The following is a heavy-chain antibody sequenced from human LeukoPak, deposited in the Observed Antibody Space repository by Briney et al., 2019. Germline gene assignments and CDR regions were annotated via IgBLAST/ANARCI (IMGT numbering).Heavy chain of an antibody. V-gene: IGHV4-59*04. CDR3: ARHSRAPWYFDL. J-gene: IGHJ2*01. CDR1: GGSISSYY. Sequence: SETLSLTCTVSGGSISSYYWSWIRQPPGKGLEWIGYIYYSGSTYYNPSLKSRVTISVDTSKNQFSLKLSSVTAADTAIYYCARHSRAPWYFDLWGRGTLVTVSS. D-gene: IGHD2/OR15-2a*01. CDR2: IYYSGST.